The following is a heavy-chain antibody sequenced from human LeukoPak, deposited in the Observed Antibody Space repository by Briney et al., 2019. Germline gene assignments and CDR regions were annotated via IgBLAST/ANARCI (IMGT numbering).Heavy chain of an antibody. J-gene: IGHJ5*02. Sequence: SETLSLTCTVPGGSISSSSYYWGWIRQPPGKGLEWIGRIYSSGSTYYNSSLNSRVTTSIDTCKHQVSQKMSSVTAVDTAVDYCARVTSRLGWFDPLGQGTPVTVSS. V-gene: IGHV4-39*01. CDR1: GGSISSSSYY. CDR3: ARVTSRLGWFDP. D-gene: IGHD1-14*01. CDR2: IYSSGST.